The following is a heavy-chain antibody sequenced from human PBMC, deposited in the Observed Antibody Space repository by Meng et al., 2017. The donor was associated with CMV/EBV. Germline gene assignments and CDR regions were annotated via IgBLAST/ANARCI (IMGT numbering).Heavy chain of an antibody. Sequence: GESLKISCAASGFRFSDYYMSWIRQAPGKGLEWISYISNSGSPIYNADSVKGRFTVSRDNAKNSLYLQMNSLRAEDTAVYYCARVGSYSPRASGYAFDIWGQGTMVTVSS. CDR1: GFRFSDYY. J-gene: IGHJ3*02. D-gene: IGHD1-26*01. V-gene: IGHV3-11*04. CDR2: ISNSGSPI. CDR3: ARVGSYSPRASGYAFDI.